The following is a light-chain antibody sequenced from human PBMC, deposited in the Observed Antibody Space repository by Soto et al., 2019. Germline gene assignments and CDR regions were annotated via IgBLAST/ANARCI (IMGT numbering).Light chain of an antibody. CDR2: EAS. Sequence: IVLIPSQASISLSPEENATLSCRARRSSSSYLAWYQQKPGQAPRLLMYEASNRATGIPARFSGSGSGTEFTLTIRSLQSEDFAVYYCQEYNDWPPLTSAGRTKVAIK. J-gene: IGKJ4*01. V-gene: IGKV3-11*01. CDR3: QEYNDWPPLT. CDR1: RSSSSY.